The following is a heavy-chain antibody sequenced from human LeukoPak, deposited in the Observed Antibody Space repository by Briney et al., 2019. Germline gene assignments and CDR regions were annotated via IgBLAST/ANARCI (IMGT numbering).Heavy chain of an antibody. CDR3: ARVSSSSWYRGAFDI. CDR1: GGSISSSSYY. Sequence: SETLSLTCTASGGSISSSSYYWGWIRQPPGKGLKWIGGIYYSGSTYYNPSLKSRVTISVDTSKNQFSLKLSSVTAADTAVYYCARVSSSSWYRGAFDIWGQGTMVTVSS. D-gene: IGHD6-13*01. V-gene: IGHV4-39*07. CDR2: IYYSGST. J-gene: IGHJ3*02.